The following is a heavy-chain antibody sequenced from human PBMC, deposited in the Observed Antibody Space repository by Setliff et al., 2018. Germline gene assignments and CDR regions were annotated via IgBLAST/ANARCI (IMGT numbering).Heavy chain of an antibody. Sequence: GSLRLSCAASGFTFSSYWMSWVRQAPGKGLEWVANIRQDGSDKYYVDSVKGRFTISRDNAKNSLSLQMNSLRAEDTAVYYCVRARTTNYDFWSGLNAFDIWGQGTMVTVS. J-gene: IGHJ3*02. CDR2: IRQDGSDK. CDR3: VRARTTNYDFWSGLNAFDI. D-gene: IGHD3-3*01. CDR1: GFTFSSYW. V-gene: IGHV3-7*03.